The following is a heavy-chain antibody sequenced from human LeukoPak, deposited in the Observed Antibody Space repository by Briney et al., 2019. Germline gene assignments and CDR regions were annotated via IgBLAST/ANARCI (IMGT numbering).Heavy chain of an antibody. V-gene: IGHV3-21*01. CDR3: AREPCSSTNCRIFDS. D-gene: IGHD2-2*01. J-gene: IGHJ4*02. CDR2: ISSSSSYI. Sequence: GGSLRLSCAASGFTFSSYSMNWVRQAPGKGLEWVSSISSSSSYIYYADSVKGRFTISRDNAKNSLCLQMDSLRAEDTAVYYCAREPCSSTNCRIFDSWGQGTLVTVSS. CDR1: GFTFSSYS.